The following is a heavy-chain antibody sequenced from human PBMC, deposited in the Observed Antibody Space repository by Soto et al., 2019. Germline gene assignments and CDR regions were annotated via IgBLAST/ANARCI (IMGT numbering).Heavy chain of an antibody. D-gene: IGHD5-12*01. CDR1: GFSLNNYW. Sequence: EVQLEESGGGLFQPGGSLRLTCAVSGFSLNNYWMHWVRQRPGKGLVWVARIYRDGTTSYADSVKGRFTISGDNAKNTVSLQMNSLKDEDTAVYYCMRGNTGYGNFDYWGQGTLVTVSS. J-gene: IGHJ4*02. CDR3: MRGNTGYGNFDY. V-gene: IGHV3-74*01. CDR2: IYRDGTT.